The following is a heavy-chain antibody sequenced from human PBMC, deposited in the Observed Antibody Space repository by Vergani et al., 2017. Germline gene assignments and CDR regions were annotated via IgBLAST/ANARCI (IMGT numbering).Heavy chain of an antibody. V-gene: IGHV3-23*01. CDR2: ISGSGGTT. D-gene: IGHD4-23*01. CDR3: ARDRYGGNSRPDAFDS. J-gene: IGHJ3*02. Sequence: EVQVLESGGGLVQPGGSLRLSCAASGFTFSSYAMSWVRQAPGKGLEWVSAISGSGGTTYYADSVKGRFTISRDNSKNTLHLQMTSLRAEDTAVYYCARDRYGGNSRPDAFDSWGQGTMVTASS. CDR1: GFTFSSYA.